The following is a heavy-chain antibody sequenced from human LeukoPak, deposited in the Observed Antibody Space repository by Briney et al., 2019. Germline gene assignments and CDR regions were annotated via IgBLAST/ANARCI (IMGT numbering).Heavy chain of an antibody. CDR2: ISTSGST. V-gene: IGHV4-61*02. CDR3: ARGRRIAVAGRQWGWFQR. J-gene: IGHJ1*01. Sequence: SETLSLTCTVSGGSISSGGYYWSWIRQPAGKGLEWIGRISTSGSTNYNPSLKSRVTISVDTSKNQFSLKLSSVTAADTAVYYCARGRRIAVAGRQWGWFQRWVQGRVVGVCS. CDR1: GGSISSGGYY. D-gene: IGHD6-19*01.